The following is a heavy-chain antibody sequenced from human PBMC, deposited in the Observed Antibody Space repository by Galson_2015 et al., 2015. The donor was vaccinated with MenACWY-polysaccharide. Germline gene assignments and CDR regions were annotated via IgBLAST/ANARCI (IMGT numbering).Heavy chain of an antibody. CDR1: GFTVSNNY. V-gene: IGHV3-53*01. Sequence: LRLSCAVSGFTVSNNYMTWVRQAPGKGLAWVSVIYAGGSTYYADSVKGRFTLSRDSSRNTIYLQMDSLRPDDTAVYYCARADRRAFDSWGQGTLVTVSS. CDR3: ARADRRAFDS. CDR2: IYAGGST. J-gene: IGHJ4*02.